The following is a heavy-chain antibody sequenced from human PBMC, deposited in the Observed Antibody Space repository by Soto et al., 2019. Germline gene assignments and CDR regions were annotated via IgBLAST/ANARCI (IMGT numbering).Heavy chain of an antibody. J-gene: IGHJ4*02. CDR3: VRAIGPTLFDY. D-gene: IGHD3-22*01. CDR1: GFIFTNYA. CDR2: IGGRGNSA. V-gene: IGHV3-23*01. Sequence: GGSLRLSCAASGFIFTNYAMNWVRQAPGKGLEWVSVIGGRGNSAYYADSVQGRFTISRDNSKNTLSLQMSSLTADDTAIYYCVRAIGPTLFDYWGQGTLVTVSS.